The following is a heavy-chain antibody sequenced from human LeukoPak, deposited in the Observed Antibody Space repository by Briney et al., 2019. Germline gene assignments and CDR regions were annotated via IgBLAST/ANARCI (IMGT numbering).Heavy chain of an antibody. CDR2: INPNDGDT. CDR1: GYTFTDYY. Sequence: AASVKVSCKAFGYTFTDYYMHWVRQAPGQGFEWMGWINPNDGDTNYAQKFQGRVTMTRDTSISTAHMEVSRLRSDDTAVYYCARANFLYCSSTTCLFDYWGQGTLVTVSS. V-gene: IGHV1-2*02. J-gene: IGHJ4*02. D-gene: IGHD2-2*01. CDR3: ARANFLYCSSTTCLFDY.